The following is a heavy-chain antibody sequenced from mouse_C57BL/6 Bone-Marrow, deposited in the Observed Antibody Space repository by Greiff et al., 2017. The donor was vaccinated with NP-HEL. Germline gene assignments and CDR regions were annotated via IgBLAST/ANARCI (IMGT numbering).Heavy chain of an antibody. CDR1: GYTFTSSW. J-gene: IGHJ4*01. CDR2: IYPSDSET. Sequence: QVQLQQPGAELVRPGSSVKLSCKASGYTFTSSWMAWVKQRPGQGLAWVGNIYPSDSETHYNQKFKDKATLTVDKASSTAYMQLSSLTAEDSAVYYCARTRPTTVVAHYYAMDYWGQGTSVTVSS. CDR3: ARTRPTTVVAHYYAMDY. V-gene: IGHV1-61*01. D-gene: IGHD1-1*01.